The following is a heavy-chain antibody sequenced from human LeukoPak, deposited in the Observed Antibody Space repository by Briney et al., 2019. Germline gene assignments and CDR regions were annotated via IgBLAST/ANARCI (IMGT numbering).Heavy chain of an antibody. CDR2: ISTYNGNR. D-gene: IGHD2-21*02. CDR3: AGDGVVVTALPGSNAFDI. V-gene: IGHV1-18*01. Sequence: GASVKVSCKASGYTLTSHGISWVRQAPGQGLEWMGSISTYNGNRNYAQKLQGRLTMTADTSTNTAYMELRSLRSDDTAVYYCAGDGVVVTALPGSNAFDIWGQGTMVTVSS. CDR1: GYTLTSHG. J-gene: IGHJ3*02.